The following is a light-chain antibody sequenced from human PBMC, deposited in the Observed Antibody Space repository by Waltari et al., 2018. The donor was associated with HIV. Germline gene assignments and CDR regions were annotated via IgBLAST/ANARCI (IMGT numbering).Light chain of an antibody. CDR1: NSNIGNNA. CDR2: YDS. Sequence: QSVLTQPPSVSEAPRQRVTISCSGSNSNIGNNAVIWFQQLPGKTPKLLIYYDSRWPSGVSDRLSATKSGTSASLAISGLQSEDAADYYCAAWDDTLNGFVFGTGTRVTVL. J-gene: IGLJ1*01. V-gene: IGLV1-36*01. CDR3: AAWDDTLNGFV.